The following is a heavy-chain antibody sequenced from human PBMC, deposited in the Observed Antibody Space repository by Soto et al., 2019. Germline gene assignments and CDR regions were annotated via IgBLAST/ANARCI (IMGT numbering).Heavy chain of an antibody. CDR3: ARNLRAGMVRGVNYWFDP. CDR2: IYYSGST. D-gene: IGHD3-10*01. J-gene: IGHJ5*02. V-gene: IGHV4-39*01. Sequence: PSETLSLTCTVSGGSISSSSYYWGWIRQPPGKGLEWIGSIYYSGSTYYNPSLKSRVTISVDTSKNQFSLELSSVAAADTAVYYCARNLRAGMVRGVNYWFDPWGQGTLVTVSS. CDR1: GGSISSSSYY.